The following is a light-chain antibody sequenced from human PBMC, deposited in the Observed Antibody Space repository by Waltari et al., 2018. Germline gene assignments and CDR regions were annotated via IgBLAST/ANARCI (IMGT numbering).Light chain of an antibody. CDR3: QQYNNWPPA. V-gene: IGKV3-15*01. CDR1: ESVSTK. Sequence: ETVMTQSPTTLSVSPGERAAIACRASESVSTKLAWYQQHLGQVPRVIIPDASTRATGVPARFSGSGSGTEFTLTISSLQSEDFAVYYCQQYNNWPPAFGQGTKVDFK. CDR2: DAS. J-gene: IGKJ1*01.